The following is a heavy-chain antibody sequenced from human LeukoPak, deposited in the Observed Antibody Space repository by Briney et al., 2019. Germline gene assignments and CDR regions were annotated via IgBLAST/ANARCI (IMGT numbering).Heavy chain of an antibody. V-gene: IGHV1-2*02. CDR2: INPNTGYT. J-gene: IGHJ4*02. CDR1: GYTFTNYG. Sequence: ASVKVSCKASGYTFTNYGISWVRQAPGQGLECMGWINPNTGYTSYGQRFQGRVTMTSDTSISTAYMELSRLRSDDTAVYYCAKVSKSSPMVANYYFDSWGQGTLVTVSS. D-gene: IGHD4/OR15-4a*01. CDR3: AKVSKSSPMVANYYFDS.